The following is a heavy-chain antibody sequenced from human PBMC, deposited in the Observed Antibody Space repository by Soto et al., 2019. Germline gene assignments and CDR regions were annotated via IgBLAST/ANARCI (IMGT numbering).Heavy chain of an antibody. CDR1: GFTFSDHY. V-gene: IGHV3-11*06. Sequence: QVQLVESGGGLAKPGGSLRLSCAASGFTFSDHYMSWIRQAPGKGLEWISYINPSSSYTDYADSVKGRFIISRDNAENSLYLQMNSLRGEDTALYYCARGHHSMNVWGQGATVTVSS. J-gene: IGHJ6*02. CDR2: INPSSSYT. CDR3: ARGHHSMNV.